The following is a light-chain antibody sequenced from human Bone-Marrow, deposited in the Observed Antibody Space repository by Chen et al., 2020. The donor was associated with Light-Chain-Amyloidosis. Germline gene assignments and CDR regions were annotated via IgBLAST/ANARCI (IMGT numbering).Light chain of an antibody. Sequence: DIVMTQSPDSLAVSLGERATINCKSSQSVLYSSNSENDLAWYQQKAGQPPKLLIDRASTRQSGVPDRFSGSGSGTDFTLTIGSLQAEDVAVYFCQQYYSIPLTFGGGTKVEIK. J-gene: IGKJ4*01. CDR3: QQYYSIPLT. CDR1: QSVLYSSNSEND. V-gene: IGKV4-1*01. CDR2: RAS.